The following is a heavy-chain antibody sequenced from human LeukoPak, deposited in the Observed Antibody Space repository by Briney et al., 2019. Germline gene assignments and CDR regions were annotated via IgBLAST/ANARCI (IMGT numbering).Heavy chain of an antibody. CDR2: ISSGGDTI. CDR3: ARVVYCSGGTCHIFAFDI. V-gene: IGHV3-11*01. CDR1: GFKFSDYG. J-gene: IGHJ3*02. D-gene: IGHD2-15*01. Sequence: PGGSLRLSCVASGFKFSDYGMHWIRQAPGKGPEWISYISSGGDTIFYADSVKGRFAISRDNAKNSLYLQVNSLRAEDTAVYYCARVVYCSGGTCHIFAFDIWGQGTMVTVSA.